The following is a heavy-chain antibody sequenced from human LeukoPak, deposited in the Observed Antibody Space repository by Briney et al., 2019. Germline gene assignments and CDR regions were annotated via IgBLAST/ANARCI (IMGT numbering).Heavy chain of an antibody. CDR2: ISYDGSNK. Sequence: GGSLRLSCAASGFTFSGYPIHWVRQAPGKGLEWVAVISYDGSNKYYADSVKGRFTISRDNSKNTLYLQMNSLRAEDTAVYYCARGHYQLSWGQGILVTVSS. J-gene: IGHJ5*02. CDR3: ARGHYQLS. V-gene: IGHV3-30-3*01. CDR1: GFTFSGYP. D-gene: IGHD2-2*01.